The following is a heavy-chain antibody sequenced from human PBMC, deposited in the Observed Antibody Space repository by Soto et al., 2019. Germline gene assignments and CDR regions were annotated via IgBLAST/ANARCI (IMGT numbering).Heavy chain of an antibody. Sequence: QVQLQESGPGLVKPSETLSLTCSVSGGSISSSSFYWGWIRQPPGKGLEWIGSIYYSGNTHYNPSLESRVAISADTSTNQFSLKLSSVTAADTAVYYCVRRRASTPNWFDPWGQGILVIVSS. CDR2: IYYSGNT. V-gene: IGHV4-39*01. J-gene: IGHJ5*02. CDR1: GGSISSSSFY. CDR3: VRRRASTPNWFDP.